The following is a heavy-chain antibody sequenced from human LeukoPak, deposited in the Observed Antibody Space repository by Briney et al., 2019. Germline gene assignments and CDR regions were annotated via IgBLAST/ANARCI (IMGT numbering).Heavy chain of an antibody. J-gene: IGHJ5*02. V-gene: IGHV4-61*05. Sequence: PSETLSLTCTVSGGSISSSSYYWGWIRQPPGKGLEWIGYIYYSGSTNYNPSLKSRVTISVDTSKNQFSLKLSSVTAADTAVYYCARLTESWGQGTLVTVSS. CDR3: ARLTES. CDR2: IYYSGST. CDR1: GGSISSSSYY. D-gene: IGHD2-8*02.